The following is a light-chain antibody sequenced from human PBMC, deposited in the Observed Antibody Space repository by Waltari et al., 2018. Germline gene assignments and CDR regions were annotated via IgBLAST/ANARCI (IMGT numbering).Light chain of an antibody. J-gene: IGLJ3*02. CDR3: AVWDDSLNGWV. CDR1: SSNTGTNP. CDR2: SNN. Sequence: QSVLAQPPSASGTPGQRVTIPCSGSSSNTGTNPVSWYQHPPGTPPKLLIYSNNTRPSGVPDRISGSKSGTAASLAISGLQSDDETDYYCAVWDDSLNGWVFGGGTKLTVL. V-gene: IGLV1-44*01.